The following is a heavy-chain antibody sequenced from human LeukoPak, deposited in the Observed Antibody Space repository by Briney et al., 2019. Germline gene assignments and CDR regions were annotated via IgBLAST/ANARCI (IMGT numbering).Heavy chain of an antibody. CDR2: IYYSGST. Sequence: SETLSLTCTVSGGSISSYYWSWIRQPPGKGLEGIGYIYYSGSTNSNPSLKSRVTISVDTSKTQFSLKLSSVTAADTAVYYCASASGYSYGLFGWFDPWGQGTLVTVSS. J-gene: IGHJ5*02. V-gene: IGHV4-59*01. CDR1: GGSISSYY. D-gene: IGHD5-18*01. CDR3: ASASGYSYGLFGWFDP.